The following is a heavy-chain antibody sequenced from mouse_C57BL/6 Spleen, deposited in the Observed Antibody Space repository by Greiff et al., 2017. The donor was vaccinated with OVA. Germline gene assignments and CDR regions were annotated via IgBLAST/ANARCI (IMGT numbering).Heavy chain of an antibody. CDR3: ARGEYYFDY. Sequence: QVQLQQPGAELVKPGASVKMSCKASGYTFTSYWITWVKQRPGQGLEWIGDIYPGSGSTNYNEKFKSKATLTVVTSSSTAYMQLSSLTSEDSAVYYCARGEYYFDYWGQGTTLTVSS. CDR1: GYTFTSYW. J-gene: IGHJ2*01. V-gene: IGHV1-55*01. CDR2: IYPGSGST.